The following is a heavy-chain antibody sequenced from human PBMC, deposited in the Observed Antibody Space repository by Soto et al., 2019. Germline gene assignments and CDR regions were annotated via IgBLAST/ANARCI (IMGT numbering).Heavy chain of an antibody. J-gene: IGHJ2*01. D-gene: IGHD4-17*01. V-gene: IGHV3-21*01. CDR3: ARDESWVGDTPYWYFDL. CDR2: ISRSSSFL. CDR1: GFTFSRYS. Sequence: EVQLVESGGGLVKPGGSLRLSCAASGFTFSRYSMNWVRQAPGKGLEWVSSISRSSSFLYYGDSVKGRFTISRDNAKNSLYLKMNILRAEDTAVYYCARDESWVGDTPYWYFDLWGRGTLVTVSS.